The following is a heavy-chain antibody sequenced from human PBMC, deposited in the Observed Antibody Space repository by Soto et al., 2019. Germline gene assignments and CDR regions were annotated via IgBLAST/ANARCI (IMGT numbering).Heavy chain of an antibody. J-gene: IGHJ3*02. CDR3: ARVSVDFWSGYYEEHAFDI. CDR2: IYYSGST. CDR1: GGSISSGGYY. D-gene: IGHD3-3*01. Sequence: PSETLSLTCTVSGGSISSGGYYWSWIRQHPGKGLEWIGYIYYSGSTYYNPSLKSRVTISVDTSKNQFSLKLSSVTAADTAVYYCARVSVDFWSGYYEEHAFDIWGQGTMVTVSS. V-gene: IGHV4-31*02.